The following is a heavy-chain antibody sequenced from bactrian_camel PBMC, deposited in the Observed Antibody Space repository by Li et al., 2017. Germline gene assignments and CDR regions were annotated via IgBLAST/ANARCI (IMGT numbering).Heavy chain of an antibody. CDR1: GFLFSTEG. Sequence: DVQLVESGGGLVQPGGSLSLSCAASGFLFSTEGMSWVRQAPGKELEWVSGISSDGRNVHYGDFVKGRFTISKDVANNLLYLQMHDLKIEDTAMYYCAADCTVGWARKEADFGLWGQGTQVTVS. V-gene: IGHV3S40*01. D-gene: IGHD5*01. CDR3: AADCTVGWARKEADFGL. J-gene: IGHJ6*01. CDR2: ISSDGRNV.